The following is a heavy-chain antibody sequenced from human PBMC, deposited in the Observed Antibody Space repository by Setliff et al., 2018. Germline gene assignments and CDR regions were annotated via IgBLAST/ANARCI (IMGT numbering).Heavy chain of an antibody. CDR2: AYYNWDS. CDR3: ARHVGTRSRGYNYYYYFVDV. CDR1: GGSLSGSLRGYAVF. Sequence: ETLSLTCTVSGGSLSGSLRGYAVFWGWIRQSPGKELEWIGSAYYNWDSYYNPSLKSRVTMSVDTSRNQFSLHLISVTAADTAVYYCARHVGTRSRGYNYYYYFVDVWGKGTTVTVSS. J-gene: IGHJ6*03. D-gene: IGHD3-10*01. V-gene: IGHV4-39*01.